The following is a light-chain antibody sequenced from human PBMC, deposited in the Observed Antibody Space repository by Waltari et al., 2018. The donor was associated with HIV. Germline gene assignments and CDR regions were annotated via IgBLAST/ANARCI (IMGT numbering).Light chain of an antibody. Sequence: SVLTQPPSASGTPGQRVTISCSGSSPNIGSNTVNWYHQLPGTAPKLLIYTNNQRPSGVPDRFSGSKSGTSASLAISGLQSEDEADYYCAAWDDSLNGWVFGGGTKLTVL. CDR1: SPNIGSNT. J-gene: IGLJ3*02. CDR3: AAWDDSLNGWV. V-gene: IGLV1-44*01. CDR2: TNN.